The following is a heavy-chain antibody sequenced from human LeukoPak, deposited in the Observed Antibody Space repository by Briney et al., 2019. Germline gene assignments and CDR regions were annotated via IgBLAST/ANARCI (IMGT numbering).Heavy chain of an antibody. J-gene: IGHJ4*02. CDR3: ARESLYYYDSSGYLVYFDY. D-gene: IGHD3-22*01. CDR1: GGSFSGYY. Sequence: MPSETLSLTCAVYGGSFSGYYWSWIRQPPGKGLEWIGEINHSGSTNYNPSLKSRVTISVDTSKNQFSLKLSSVTAADTAVYYCARESLYYYDSSGYLVYFDYWGQGTLVTVSS. CDR2: INHSGST. V-gene: IGHV4-34*01.